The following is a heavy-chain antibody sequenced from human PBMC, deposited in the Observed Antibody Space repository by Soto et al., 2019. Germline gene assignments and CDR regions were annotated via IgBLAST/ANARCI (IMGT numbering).Heavy chain of an antibody. J-gene: IGHJ4*02. V-gene: IGHV4-34*01. Sequence: LSRTCAVYGGCFRGYYCSWIRQPPGKGLEWIGEINHSGSTNYNPSLKSRVTISVDTSKNQFSLKLSSVTAADTAVYYCASGYGVNYWGQGTLVTVSS. CDR2: INHSGST. CDR1: GGCFRGYY. D-gene: IGHD4-17*01. CDR3: ASGYGVNY.